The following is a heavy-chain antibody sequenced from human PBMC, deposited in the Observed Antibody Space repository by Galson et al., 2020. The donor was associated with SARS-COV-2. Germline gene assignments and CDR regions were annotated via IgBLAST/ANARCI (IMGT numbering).Heavy chain of an antibody. J-gene: IGHJ6*02. CDR3: ARAGQSPDYYYDYKLDV. CDR1: GYTFTGHY. CDR2: INPNSGGT. Sequence: ASVKVSCKPSGYTFTGHYMHWVRQAPGQGLEWMGWINPNSGGTKYAQKFQGRVTMTRNTSISTAYMELSRLRSDDTAIYYCARAGQSPDYYYDYKLDVWGQGTTVTVSS. V-gene: IGHV1-2*02. D-gene: IGHD3-10*01.